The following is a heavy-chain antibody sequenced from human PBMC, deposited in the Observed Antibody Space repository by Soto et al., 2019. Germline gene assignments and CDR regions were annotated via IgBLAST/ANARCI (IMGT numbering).Heavy chain of an antibody. CDR3: AREHYYDSSGYSLLDY. Sequence: GGSLRLSCAASGFTFSSYGMHWVRQAPGKGLEWVAVIWYDGSNKYYADSVKGRFTISRDNSKNTLYLQMNSLRAEDTAVYYCAREHYYDSSGYSLLDYSGQGSLVIVSS. V-gene: IGHV3-33*01. CDR1: GFTFSSYG. J-gene: IGHJ4*02. D-gene: IGHD3-22*01. CDR2: IWYDGSNK.